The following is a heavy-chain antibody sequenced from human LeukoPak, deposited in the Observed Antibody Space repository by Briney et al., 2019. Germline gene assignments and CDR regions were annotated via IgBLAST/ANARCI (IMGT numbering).Heavy chain of an antibody. Sequence: APVKVSCKASGYTFTGYYIHWGRQAPGQGLERMGWINPKSGGTNYAQKFQGRVTMTRATSIRTAYMELSRLRSEDTDVYYCARVLFYSSGNKSNRVDYWGQGTLVTVSS. CDR2: INPKSGGT. CDR3: ARVLFYSSGNKSNRVDY. V-gene: IGHV1-2*02. CDR1: GYTFTGYY. J-gene: IGHJ4*02. D-gene: IGHD6-19*01.